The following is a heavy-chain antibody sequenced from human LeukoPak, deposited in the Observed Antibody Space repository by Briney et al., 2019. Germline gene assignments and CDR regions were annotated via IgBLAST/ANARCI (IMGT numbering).Heavy chain of an antibody. CDR3: AKSPRLQPYCSSTSCRQFGFFDY. CDR1: GFTFDDYA. Sequence: GGSLRLSCAASGFTFDDYAMHWVRQAPGKGLEWVSAISGSGGSTYYADSVKGRFTISRDNSKNTLYLQMNSLRAEDTAVYYCAKSPRLQPYCSSTSCRQFGFFDYWGQGTLVTVSS. D-gene: IGHD2-2*01. J-gene: IGHJ4*02. CDR2: ISGSGGST. V-gene: IGHV3-23*01.